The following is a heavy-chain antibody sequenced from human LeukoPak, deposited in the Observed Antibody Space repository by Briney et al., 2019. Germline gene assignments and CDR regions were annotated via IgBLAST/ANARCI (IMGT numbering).Heavy chain of an antibody. Sequence: SVKVSCKASGGTSNSHAISWVRQAPGQGLEWMGRIIPNLGTTNRAQSFQDRVTLTADKSTNTAYMELTSLTSDDTAVYYCAATNDGGGYQWGDFFDFWGQGTLVTVSS. CDR2: IIPNLGTT. CDR1: GGTSNSHA. D-gene: IGHD3-22*01. J-gene: IGHJ4*02. CDR3: AATNDGGGYQWGDFFDF. V-gene: IGHV1-69*04.